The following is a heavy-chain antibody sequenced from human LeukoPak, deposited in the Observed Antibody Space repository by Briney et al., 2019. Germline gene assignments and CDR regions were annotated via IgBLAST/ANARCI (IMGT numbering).Heavy chain of an antibody. J-gene: IGHJ4*02. CDR1: GFTFSSYS. CDR3: ARDGGSYHADAFDY. CDR2: ISSSSSYI. D-gene: IGHD1-26*01. V-gene: IGHV3-21*01. Sequence: GGSLRLSCAASGFTFSSYSMNWVRQAPGKGLEWVSSISSSSSYIYYADSVKGRFTISRDNAQNSLYLKMNSLRAEDTAVYYCARDGGSYHADAFDYWGEGTLVTVSS.